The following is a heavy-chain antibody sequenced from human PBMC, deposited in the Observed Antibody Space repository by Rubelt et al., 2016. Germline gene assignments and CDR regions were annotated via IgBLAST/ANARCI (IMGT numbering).Heavy chain of an antibody. D-gene: IGHD5-18*01. Sequence: QVQLQQWGAGLLKPSETLSLTCAVYGGSFSGFHWVWIRQPPGKGLEWIGEIHHSGDTNYNPSLKSRVTISVDTSKNQFSLKLRSGTAADTAVYCCARGWGYSYGRTPYYFDPWGQGVLVTVSS. CDR3: ARGWGYSYGRTPYYFDP. V-gene: IGHV4-34*02. CDR1: GGSFSGFH. CDR2: IHHSGDT. J-gene: IGHJ4*02.